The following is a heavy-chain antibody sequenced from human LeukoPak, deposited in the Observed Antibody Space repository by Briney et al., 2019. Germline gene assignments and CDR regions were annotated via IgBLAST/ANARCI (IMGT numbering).Heavy chain of an antibody. CDR3: ARGGYSSSFHYYYYYMDV. J-gene: IGHJ6*03. CDR2: IWYDGSNK. CDR1: GFTFSSYG. Sequence: GGSLRLSCAASGFTFSSYGMHWVRQAPGKGLEWVAVIWYDGSNKYYADSVKGRFTISRDNSKNTLYLQMNSLRAEDTAVYYCARGGYSSSFHYYYYYMDVWGKGTTVTVSS. D-gene: IGHD6-13*01. V-gene: IGHV3-33*01.